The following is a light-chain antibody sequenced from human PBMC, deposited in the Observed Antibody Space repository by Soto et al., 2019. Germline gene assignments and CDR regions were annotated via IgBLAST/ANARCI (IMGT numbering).Light chain of an antibody. V-gene: IGKV3-11*01. CDR2: DAS. Sequence: LLTQSPATLSLSPGERATLSCRASQTVNTYLAWYQQKPGQAPRLLIYDASTRATGIPARFSGSWSGTDFTLTISSLEPEDFAVYFCQQRGNSPETFGQGTKV. CDR3: QQRGNSPET. J-gene: IGKJ1*01. CDR1: QTVNTY.